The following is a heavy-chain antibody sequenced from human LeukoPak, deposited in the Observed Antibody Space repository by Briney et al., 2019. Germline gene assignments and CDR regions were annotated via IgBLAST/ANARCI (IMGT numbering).Heavy chain of an antibody. J-gene: IGHJ3*02. CDR3: ARPKQWLVNEDAFDI. CDR2: IWYDGSNK. D-gene: IGHD6-19*01. V-gene: IGHV3-33*01. CDR1: GFTFSSYG. Sequence: QPGRSLRLSCAASGFTFSSYGMHWVRQAPGKGLELVAVIWYDGSNKYYTDSVKDRFTISRDNSKNTLYLQMNSLRAEDTAVYYCARPKQWLVNEDAFDIWGQGTMVTASS.